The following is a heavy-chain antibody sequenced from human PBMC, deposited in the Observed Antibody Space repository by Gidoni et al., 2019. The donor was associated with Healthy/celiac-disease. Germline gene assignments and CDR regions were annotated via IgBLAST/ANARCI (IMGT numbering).Heavy chain of an antibody. D-gene: IGHD3-3*01. CDR1: GGSISSSNW. CDR3: ARAPLGDYDFWSGYSPFDY. Sequence: QLQESGPGLVKPSGTLSLTCAVSGGSISSSNWWSWVRQPPGKGLEWIGEIYHSGSTNYNPSLKSRVTISVDKAKNQFSLKLSSVTAADTAVYYCARAPLGDYDFWSGYSPFDYWGQGTLVTVSS. J-gene: IGHJ4*02. CDR2: IYHSGST. V-gene: IGHV4-4*02.